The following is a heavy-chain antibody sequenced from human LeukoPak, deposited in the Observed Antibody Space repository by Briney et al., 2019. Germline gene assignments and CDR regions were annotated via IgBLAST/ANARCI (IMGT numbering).Heavy chain of an antibody. CDR2: IYYSGST. V-gene: IGHV4-31*03. D-gene: IGHD2-2*01. CDR1: GGSISSGGYY. Sequence: SQTLSLTCTVSGGSISSGGYYWSWIGQHPGKGLERIGYIYYSGSTYYNPSLKSRVTISVDTSKNQFSLKLSSVTAADTAVYYCARVTRYCSSTSCPLPFDYWGQGTLVTVSS. CDR3: ARVTRYCSSTSCPLPFDY. J-gene: IGHJ4*02.